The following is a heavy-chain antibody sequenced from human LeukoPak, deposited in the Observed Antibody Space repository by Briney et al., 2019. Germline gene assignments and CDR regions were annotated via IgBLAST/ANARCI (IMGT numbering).Heavy chain of an antibody. V-gene: IGHV3-33*01. CDR2: IWYDGSNK. CDR1: GFIFSAYV. D-gene: IGHD2-2*01. CDR3: ARDLVRYCSSINCSRSIDY. Sequence: GGSLRLSCAASGFIFSAYVMHWVRQAPGKGLEWVAIIWYDGSNKYYADSVKGRFTISRDNSKNTLYVQMDSLRAEDTAVYYCARDLVRYCSSINCSRSIDYWGQGTLVTVSS. J-gene: IGHJ4*02.